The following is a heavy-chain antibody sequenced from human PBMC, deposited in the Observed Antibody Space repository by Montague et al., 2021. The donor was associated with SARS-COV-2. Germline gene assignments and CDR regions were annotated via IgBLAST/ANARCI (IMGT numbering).Heavy chain of an antibody. D-gene: IGHD6-13*01. CDR3: ARDSDFSSWHADEEYFDS. CDR1: GGSISGYV. Sequence: SETLSLTCSVSGGSISGYVWSWIRQPSGKGLEWIGRIYLSGGIFXSGLTNYHPSLTGRMTVSMDTSRNQFSLSLNSVTAADTAVYFCARDSDFSSWHADEEYFDSWGQGILVAASS. J-gene: IGHJ4*02. V-gene: IGHV4-4*07. CDR2: IYLSGGIFXSGLT.